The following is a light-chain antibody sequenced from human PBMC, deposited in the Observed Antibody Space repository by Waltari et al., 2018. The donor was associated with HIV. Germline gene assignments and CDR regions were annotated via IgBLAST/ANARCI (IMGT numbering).Light chain of an antibody. CDR1: RGSIPRHS. V-gene: IGLV6-57*04. CDR3: QSYDSSTVV. J-gene: IGLJ2*01. Sequence: NFMLTQPHSVSESPGKTVTISCTRSRGSIPRHSVQWYQQRPGSAPTTVIYEDNQRPSGVPDRFSGSIDSSSNSASLTISGLKTEDEADYYCQSYDSSTVVFGGGTKLTVL. CDR2: EDN.